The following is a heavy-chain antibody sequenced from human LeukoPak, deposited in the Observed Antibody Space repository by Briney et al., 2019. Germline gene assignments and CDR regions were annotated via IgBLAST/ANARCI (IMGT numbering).Heavy chain of an antibody. CDR2: IIPIVGIA. V-gene: IGHV1-69*04. J-gene: IGHJ6*03. CDR3: ARGLLLGTGNYYYYYMDV. D-gene: IGHD1-1*01. Sequence: SVKVSCRASGGTFSSYAISWVRQAPGQGLEWMGRIIPIVGIANYAQKFQGRVTITADKSMSTAYMELSSLRSEDTAVYYCARGLLLGTGNYYYYYMDVWGKGTTVTVSS. CDR1: GGTFSSYA.